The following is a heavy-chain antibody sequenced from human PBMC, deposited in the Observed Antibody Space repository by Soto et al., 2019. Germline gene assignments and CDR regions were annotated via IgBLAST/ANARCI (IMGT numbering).Heavy chain of an antibody. CDR1: GGSISSGGYY. J-gene: IGHJ6*02. CDR3: AREGSGSYPYYYYGMDV. D-gene: IGHD3-10*01. Sequence: QVQLQESGPGLVKPSQTLSLTCTVSGGSISSGGYYWSWIRQHPGKGLEWIGYIYYSGSTYYNPSLKSRFTISVDTSKNQFSLKLSSVTAADTAVYYCAREGSGSYPYYYYGMDVWGQGTTVTVSS. CDR2: IYYSGST. V-gene: IGHV4-31*03.